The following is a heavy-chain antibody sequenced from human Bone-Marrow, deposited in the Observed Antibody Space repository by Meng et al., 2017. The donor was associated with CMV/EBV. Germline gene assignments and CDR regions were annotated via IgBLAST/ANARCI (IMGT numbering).Heavy chain of an antibody. V-gene: IGHV3-30-3*01. J-gene: IGHJ4*02. CDR3: ARAKCSSTSCYEYY. D-gene: IGHD2-2*01. CDR2: ISYDGSNK. Sequence: GGSLRLSCAASGFTFSSYAMHWVRQAPGKGLEWVAVISYDGSNKYYADSVKSRFTISRDNSKNTLYLQMNSLRAEDTAVYYCARAKCSSTSCYEYYWGQGRLVTVSS. CDR1: GFTFSSYA.